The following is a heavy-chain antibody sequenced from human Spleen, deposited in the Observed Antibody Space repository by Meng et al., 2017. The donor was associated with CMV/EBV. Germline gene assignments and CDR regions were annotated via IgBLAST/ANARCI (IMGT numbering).Heavy chain of an antibody. CDR1: GFTFSSYA. CDR2: ISYGGSNK. J-gene: IGHJ4*02. D-gene: IGHD4-11*01. Sequence: GGSLRLSCAASGFTFSSYAMHWVRQAPGKGLEWVAVISYGGSNKYYADSVKGRFTISRDNSKNTLYLQMNSLRAEDTAVYYCARDPTDYSNYFYYFDYWGQGTLVTVSS. V-gene: IGHV3-30-3*01. CDR3: ARDPTDYSNYFYYFDY.